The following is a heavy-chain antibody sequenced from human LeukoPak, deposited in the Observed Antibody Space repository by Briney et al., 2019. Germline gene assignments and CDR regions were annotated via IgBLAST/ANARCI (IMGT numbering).Heavy chain of an antibody. D-gene: IGHD2-15*01. J-gene: IGHJ4*02. V-gene: IGHV1-18*04. CDR3: ARDPEDIVVVVAATPPLDY. CDR2: ISAYNGNT. CDR1: GYTFTIYG. Sequence: ASVKVSRKASGYTFTIYGISWVRQAPGQGLEWMGWISAYNGNTNYAQKLQGRVTMTTDTSTSTAYMELRSLRSDDAAVYYCARDPEDIVVVVAATPPLDYWGQGTLVTVSS.